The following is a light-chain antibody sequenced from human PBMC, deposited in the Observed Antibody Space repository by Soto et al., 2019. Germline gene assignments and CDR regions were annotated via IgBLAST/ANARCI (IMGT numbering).Light chain of an antibody. CDR1: QSVRSN. Sequence: EIVMKQSPATLSVSPGEGASLSCRASQSVRSNLAWYQQKPGQAPRLLIFGASTRATGIPARFSGSGSGTEFTLTISSLQSEDFAVYYCQQYNKWPPITFGQGTRLEIK. V-gene: IGKV3-15*01. CDR2: GAS. CDR3: QQYNKWPPIT. J-gene: IGKJ5*01.